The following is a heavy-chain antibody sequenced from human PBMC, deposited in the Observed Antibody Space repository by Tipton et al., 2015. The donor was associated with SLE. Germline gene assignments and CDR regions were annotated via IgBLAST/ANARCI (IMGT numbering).Heavy chain of an antibody. CDR3: AGWDSGDQAFDI. CDR2: KYHSGSA. D-gene: IGHD3-10*01. V-gene: IGHV4-59*01. J-gene: IGHJ3*02. CDR1: GASITSKY. Sequence: TLSLTCTVSGASITSKYCSWIRQTPGKGLEWIAYKYHSGSATYNPSPKSRATISLDTSKNQFSLRLTSVIAADTAVYYCAGWDSGDQAFDIWGQGTTVTVSS.